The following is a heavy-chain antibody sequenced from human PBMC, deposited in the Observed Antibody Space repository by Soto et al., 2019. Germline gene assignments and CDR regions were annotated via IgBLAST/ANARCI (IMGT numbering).Heavy chain of an antibody. CDR2: LYDVDGS. CDR3: ATWHEREHAYDV. V-gene: IGHV3-53*01. CDR1: GLTISGKKY. Sequence: DEQLVESGGGLIQPGESLRLSCAAFGLTISGKKYVAWVRQAPGKGLEWVSALYDVDGSFYADSVKGRFTTSSDRSKTTVYLQMNDLRPDDTAVYYCATWHEREHAYDVWGQWTTVTVSS. J-gene: IGHJ3*01. D-gene: IGHD1-1*01.